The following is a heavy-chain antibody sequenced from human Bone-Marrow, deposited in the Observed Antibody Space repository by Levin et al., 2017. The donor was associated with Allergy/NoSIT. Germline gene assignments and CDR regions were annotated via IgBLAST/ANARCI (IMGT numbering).Heavy chain of an antibody. J-gene: IGHJ4*02. V-gene: IGHV3-33*06. Sequence: GGSLRLSCTASGFNFRSYGMYWVRQAPGKGLEWVAALWYDGSYQYYADSVKGRFTISRDNPKRTLYLQMNNLRAEDTAVYYCAKSLGGGNSPAGFDYWGQGTLVPVSS. CDR2: LWYDGSYQ. CDR3: AKSLGGGNSPAGFDY. CDR1: GFNFRSYG. D-gene: IGHD4-23*01.